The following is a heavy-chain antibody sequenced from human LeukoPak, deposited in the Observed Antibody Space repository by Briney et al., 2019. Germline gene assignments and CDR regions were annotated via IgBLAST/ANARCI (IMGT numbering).Heavy chain of an antibody. J-gene: IGHJ6*02. CDR1: GYTFTSYA. V-gene: IGHV1-3*01. Sequence: GASVKVSCKASGYTFTSYAMHWVRQAPGQRLEWMGWINAGNGNTKYSQKFQGRVTITRDTSASTAYMELSSLRSEDTAVYYCASLVVPAAIRRYGMDVWGQGTTVTVSS. CDR2: INAGNGNT. CDR3: ASLVVPAAIRRYGMDV. D-gene: IGHD2-2*02.